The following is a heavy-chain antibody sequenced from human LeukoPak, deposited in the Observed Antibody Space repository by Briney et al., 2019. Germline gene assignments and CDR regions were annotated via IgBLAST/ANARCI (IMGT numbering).Heavy chain of an antibody. Sequence: SETLSLTCIVSGGSITSYYWSWIRQPPGKGLEWIGYIYYSGYTNYNPSLRSRVTISLDTSKNQFSLQLSSVTAADTAVYYCARDLGFCSSTSCYPWFDPWGQGTLVTVSS. CDR1: GGSITSYY. V-gene: IGHV4-59*01. D-gene: IGHD2-2*01. CDR3: ARDLGFCSSTSCYPWFDP. CDR2: IYYSGYT. J-gene: IGHJ5*02.